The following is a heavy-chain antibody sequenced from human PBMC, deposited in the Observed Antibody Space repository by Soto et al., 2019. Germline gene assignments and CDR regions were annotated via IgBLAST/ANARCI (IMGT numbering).Heavy chain of an antibody. CDR1: GCTFSSYT. J-gene: IGHJ4*02. V-gene: IGHV1-69*02. Sequence: SVKVSCKASGCTFSSYTISWVRQAPGQGLEWMGRIIPILGIANYAQKFQGRVTITADKSTSTAYMELSSLRSEDTAVYYCARYLRAAADPLDYWGQGTLVPVSS. CDR3: ARYLRAAADPLDY. CDR2: IIPILGIA. D-gene: IGHD6-13*01.